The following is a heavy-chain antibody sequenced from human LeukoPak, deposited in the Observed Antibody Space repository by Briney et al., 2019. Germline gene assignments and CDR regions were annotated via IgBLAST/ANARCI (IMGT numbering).Heavy chain of an antibody. CDR3: AASGYSTRWYYYDF. Sequence: PSETLSLTCTVSGGSISSSSYYWGWIRQPPGKGLEWIGSIYYSGSSYYTPSLKSRLTISADTSKDQFSLKLTSVTAADTAVYYCAASGYSTRWYYYDFWGQGTLVTVSS. CDR1: GGSISSSSYY. J-gene: IGHJ4*02. CDR2: IYYSGSS. D-gene: IGHD2-8*01. V-gene: IGHV4-39*01.